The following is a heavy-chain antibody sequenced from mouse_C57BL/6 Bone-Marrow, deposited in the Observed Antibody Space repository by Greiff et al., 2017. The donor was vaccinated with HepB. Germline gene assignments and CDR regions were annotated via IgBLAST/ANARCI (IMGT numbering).Heavy chain of an antibody. J-gene: IGHJ4*01. Sequence: VQLQQSGPELVKPGASVKISCKASGYTFTDYYMNWVKQRQGKSLEWIGDINPNNGGTSYNQKFKGKATLTVDKSSSTAYMELRSLTSEDSAVYYCAGYHVDYWGQGTSVTVSS. CDR1: GYTFTDYY. CDR2: INPNNGGT. V-gene: IGHV1-26*01. CDR3: AGYHVDY. D-gene: IGHD1-2*01.